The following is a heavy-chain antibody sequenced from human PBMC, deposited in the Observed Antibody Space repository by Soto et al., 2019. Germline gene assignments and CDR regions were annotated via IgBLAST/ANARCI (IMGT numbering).Heavy chain of an antibody. CDR3: AKDGRFCSNGVGWFDY. V-gene: IGHV3-23*01. Sequence: EVQLLESGGGLVQPGGSLRLSCAVSGFTFSTYAMSWVRQVPGKGLEWVSGISGSGDKTYYAGSVKGRFTMSRDNSKSTLYLQMNSLRGEDTAVYYCAKDGRFCSNGVGWFDYWGQGTLVTVSS. J-gene: IGHJ4*02. D-gene: IGHD2-8*01. CDR1: GFTFSTYA. CDR2: ISGSGDKT.